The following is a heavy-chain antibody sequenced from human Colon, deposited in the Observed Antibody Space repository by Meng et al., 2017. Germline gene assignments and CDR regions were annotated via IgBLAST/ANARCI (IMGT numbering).Heavy chain of an antibody. V-gene: IGHV1-2*04. CDR1: GYKFTDYY. J-gene: IGHJ5*02. CDR3: ARGSGTSWLDR. D-gene: IGHD2-2*01. CDR2: INTKTGDT. Sequence: ASVKVSCKASGYKFTDYYIHWVRQAPGQGLEWLGWINTKTGDTKYAQSFQYWVTMTRDTSVSTVYMDLSSLTPDDAAVYYCARGSGTSWLDRWGQGTLVTVSS.